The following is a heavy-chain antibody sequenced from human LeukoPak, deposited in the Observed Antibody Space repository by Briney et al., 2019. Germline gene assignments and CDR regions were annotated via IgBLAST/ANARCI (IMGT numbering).Heavy chain of an antibody. J-gene: IGHJ4*02. CDR2: ISAYNGNT. CDR3: ARVGITIFGVVITPSDY. Sequence: ASVKVSCKASGYTFTSYGISWVRQAPGQGLEWMGWISAYNGNTNYAQKLQGRVTMTTDTSTSTAYMELRSLRSDDTAVYYCARVGITIFGVVITPSDYWGQGTLVTVSS. D-gene: IGHD3-3*01. V-gene: IGHV1-18*01. CDR1: GYTFTSYG.